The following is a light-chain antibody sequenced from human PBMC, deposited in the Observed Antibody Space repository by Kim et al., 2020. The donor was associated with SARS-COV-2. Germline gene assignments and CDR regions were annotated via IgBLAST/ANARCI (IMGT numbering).Light chain of an antibody. CDR1: QSVRRN. CDR3: QHYNNWAIT. V-gene: IGKV3D-15*01. CDR2: GAS. J-gene: IGKJ5*01. Sequence: VSPGERATLSCRASQSVRRNLAWYQQKRGQAPRLLIYGASTRVTGIPARFSGSGSGTEFTLTINSLQSEDFAVYYCQHYNNWAITFGQGTRLEIK.